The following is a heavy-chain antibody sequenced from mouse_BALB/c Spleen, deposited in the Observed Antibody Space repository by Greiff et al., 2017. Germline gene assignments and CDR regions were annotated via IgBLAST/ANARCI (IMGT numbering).Heavy chain of an antibody. CDR1: GYTFTSYY. J-gene: IGHJ2*01. CDR2: IYPGNVNT. D-gene: IGHD4-1*01. Sequence: VQLQQSGPELVKPGASVRISCKASGYTFTSYYIHWVKQRPGQGLEWIGWIYPGNVNTKYNEKFKGKATLTADKSSSTAYMQLSSLTSEDSAVYFCARNNWDGVYFDYWGQGTTLTVSS. V-gene: IGHV1S56*01. CDR3: ARNNWDGVYFDY.